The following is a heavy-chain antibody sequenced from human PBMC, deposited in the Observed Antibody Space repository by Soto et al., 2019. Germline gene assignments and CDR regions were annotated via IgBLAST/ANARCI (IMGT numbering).Heavy chain of an antibody. CDR2: ISAGGRSI. V-gene: IGHV3-21*01. CDR3: ARSTPDNPFDI. D-gene: IGHD2-15*01. CDR1: GFTFTTYT. J-gene: IGHJ3*02. Sequence: GGSLGLCCAASGFTFTTYTMNWVRQAPGKGLGWVSSISAGGRSIFYAASMKGRSTVSRDNAKSSLYLQMNSLRADFLTVHYRARSTPDNPFDIWGQGTMVT.